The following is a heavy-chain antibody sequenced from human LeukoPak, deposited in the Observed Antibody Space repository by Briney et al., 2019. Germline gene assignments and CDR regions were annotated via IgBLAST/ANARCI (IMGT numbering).Heavy chain of an antibody. CDR1: AFIFSGHW. CDR3: AKDPRIAVTGSGSGYLDL. J-gene: IGHJ2*01. D-gene: IGHD6-19*01. Sequence: TGGSLRLSCEGSAFIFSGHWMNWVRQTPGKGLEWVASIKEDGSERQYVDSVKGRFSISRDNSKNTLYLQMNSLRAEDTAVYYCAKDPRIAVTGSGSGYLDLWGRGSLVTVSS. CDR2: IKEDGSER. V-gene: IGHV3-7*01.